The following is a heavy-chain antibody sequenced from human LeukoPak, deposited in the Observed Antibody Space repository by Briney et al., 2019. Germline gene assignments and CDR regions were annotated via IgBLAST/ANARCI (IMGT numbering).Heavy chain of an antibody. D-gene: IGHD6-6*01. CDR3: ARGGSSSPVISVH. V-gene: IGHV3-21*01. J-gene: IGHJ4*02. CDR1: GFTFSDYN. CDR2: ITSSSSYM. Sequence: GGSLRLSCAASGFTFSDYNMYWVRQAPGKGLEWVSSITSSSSYMYYADSVKGRFTISRDNAGNSLYLQMNSLRAEDTAVYYCARGGSSSPVISVHWGQGTLVTVSS.